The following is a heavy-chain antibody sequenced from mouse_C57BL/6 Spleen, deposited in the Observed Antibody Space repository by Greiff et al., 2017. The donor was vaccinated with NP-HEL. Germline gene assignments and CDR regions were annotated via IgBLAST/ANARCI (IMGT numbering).Heavy chain of an antibody. J-gene: IGHJ1*03. CDR2: IRNKANGYTT. D-gene: IGHD1-1*01. CDR1: GFTFTDYY. Sequence: EVQLVESGGGLVQPGGSLSLSCAASGFTFTDYYMSWVSQPPGKALEWLGFIRNKANGYTTEYSASVKGRFTISRDTSQSILYLQMKALRAEDSATYYCARYGGSRYFDVWGTGTTVTVSS. V-gene: IGHV7-3*01. CDR3: ARYGGSRYFDV.